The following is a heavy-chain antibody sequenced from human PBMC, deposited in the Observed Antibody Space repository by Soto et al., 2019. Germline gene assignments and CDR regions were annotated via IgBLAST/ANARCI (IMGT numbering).Heavy chain of an antibody. CDR2: ISSSGSTI. D-gene: IGHD5-12*01. V-gene: IGHV3-11*01. CDR3: ARAVSSAGYYYYYYYYMDV. J-gene: IGHJ6*03. CDR1: GFTFSDYY. Sequence: QVQLVESGGGLVKPGGSLRLSCAASGFTFSDYYMSWIRQSPGRGLEWVSYISSSGSTIYYADSVKGRFTISRDNAKNSLYLQMNSLRAEDTDVYYCARAVSSAGYYYYYYYYMDVWGKGTTGTVSS.